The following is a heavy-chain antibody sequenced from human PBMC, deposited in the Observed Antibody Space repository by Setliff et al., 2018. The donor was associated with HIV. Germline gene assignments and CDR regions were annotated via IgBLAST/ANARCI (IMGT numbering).Heavy chain of an antibody. Sequence: GGSLRLSCEASGFTFNSAWMHWVRQAPGKGPEWVGRIKSRTDGGTTDYAAPVRGRFTISRDDSKNTLSLIMNDLKADDTAMYYCTKEKRGSGAYNFDLWGQGTLVT. CDR1: GFTFNSAW. D-gene: IGHD5-12*01. J-gene: IGHJ4*02. V-gene: IGHV3-15*01. CDR3: TKEKRGSGAYNFDL. CDR2: IKSRTDGGTT.